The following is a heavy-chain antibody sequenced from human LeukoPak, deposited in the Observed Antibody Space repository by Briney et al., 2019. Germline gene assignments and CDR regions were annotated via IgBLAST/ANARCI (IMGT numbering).Heavy chain of an antibody. J-gene: IGHJ4*02. CDR3: ARGTGTTAYFDY. CDR1: GFTFNDYY. CDR2: ISGSSGYT. Sequence: GGSLRLSCAASGFTFNDYYMSWVRQAPGKGLEWVSYISGSSGYTKYADSVKGRFTISRDNAKNSLYLQVNSLRAEDTAVYYCARGTGTTAYFDYWGQGTLVTVSS. D-gene: IGHD1-1*01. V-gene: IGHV3-11*06.